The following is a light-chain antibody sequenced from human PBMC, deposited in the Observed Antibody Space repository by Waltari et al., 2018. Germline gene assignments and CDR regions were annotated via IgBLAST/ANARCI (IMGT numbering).Light chain of an antibody. CDR3: MQALQTPYT. J-gene: IGKJ2*01. V-gene: IGKV2-28*01. CDR2: LGS. CDR1: QSILHNKGQTF. Sequence: DIVLTQSPLSLPVSLGQPASISCRTSQSILHNKGQTFFDWYLQKTGQSPQLLIYLGSNRASGVPDRFSGSGSGTDFTLIISRVEAEDVGVYYCMQALQTPYTFGQGTKLEIK.